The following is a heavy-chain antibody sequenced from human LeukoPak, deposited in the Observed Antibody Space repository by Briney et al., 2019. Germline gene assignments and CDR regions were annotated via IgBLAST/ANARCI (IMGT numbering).Heavy chain of an antibody. CDR2: ISSSSSYI. D-gene: IGHD2-21*01. J-gene: IGHJ4*02. V-gene: IGHV3-21*01. CDR1: GFTFSSYS. CDR3: ARDRYCGGDCYALDY. Sequence: LGGSLRLSCAASGFTFSSYSMNWVRQAPGKGLEWVSSISSSSSYIYYADSVKGRFTISRDNAKNSLYLQMNSLRAEDTAVYYCARDRYCGGDCYALDYWGQGTLVTVSS.